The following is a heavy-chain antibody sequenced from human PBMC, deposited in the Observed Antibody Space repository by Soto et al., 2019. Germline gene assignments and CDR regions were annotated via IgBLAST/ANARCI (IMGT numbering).Heavy chain of an antibody. CDR2: TYYMSKWYN. D-gene: IGHD1-26*01. CDR1: GDTVSSNTTA. J-gene: IGHJ4*02. Sequence: SQTLSLTCAISGDTVSSNTTAWHWIRQSPSRGLEWLGRTYYMSKWYNEYAASVRSRTTLDPDTSTNQFSLQLNSVTPEDTAVYYCARQWESVFAYWGQGILVTVSS. CDR3: ARQWESVFAY. V-gene: IGHV6-1*01.